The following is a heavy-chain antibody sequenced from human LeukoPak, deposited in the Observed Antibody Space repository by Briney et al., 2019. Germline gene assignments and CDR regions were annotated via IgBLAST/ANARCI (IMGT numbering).Heavy chain of an antibody. D-gene: IGHD3-10*01. J-gene: IGHJ4*02. Sequence: GESLKISCYGSGYSFTSYWIGWVRQMPGKGRVWMGILYPGDSDTRYCPSFQGQVTTLSDNSVDTAYLQWSSLKASDTAMYYCARPSSGSYLDYWGQGTLVTVSS. CDR3: ARPSSGSYLDY. V-gene: IGHV5-51*01. CDR1: GYSFTSYW. CDR2: LYPGDSDT.